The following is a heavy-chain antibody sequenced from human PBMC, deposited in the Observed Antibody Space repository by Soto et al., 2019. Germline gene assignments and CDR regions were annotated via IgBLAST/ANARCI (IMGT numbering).Heavy chain of an antibody. V-gene: IGHV4-59*01. CDR3: ARDLWGYCGTDCYPLDV. D-gene: IGHD2-21*02. Sequence: NPSETLSLTCTVSGGSISGYYWSWIRQPPGKGLEWIGYMYNTGSTVYNPSFKSRVTISVDTSKNQFSLKLNSVTAADTAVYYCARDLWGYCGTDCYPLDVWGQGTTVTVSS. J-gene: IGHJ6*02. CDR1: GGSISGYY. CDR2: MYNTGST.